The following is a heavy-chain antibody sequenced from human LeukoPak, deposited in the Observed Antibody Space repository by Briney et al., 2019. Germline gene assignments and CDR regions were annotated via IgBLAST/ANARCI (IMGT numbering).Heavy chain of an antibody. CDR3: ARRNYYASSWYFDL. CDR1: GGSIRIGDYY. D-gene: IGHD3-10*01. Sequence: PSQTLSLTCTVSGGSIRIGDYYWSWIRQPPGKGLECIGYIYSSGSTYYSPSLKSRIAMSIDTSKNQFSLKLSSVTAADTATYYCARRNYYASSWYFDLWGRGTLVTVSS. J-gene: IGHJ2*01. CDR2: IYSSGST. V-gene: IGHV4-30-4*08.